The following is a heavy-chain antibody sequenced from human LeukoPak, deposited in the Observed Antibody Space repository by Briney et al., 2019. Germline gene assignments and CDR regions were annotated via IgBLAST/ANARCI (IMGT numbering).Heavy chain of an antibody. CDR1: GYTFTSYA. Sequence: ASVKVSCKASGYTFTSYAMNWVRQAPGQGLEGMGWINTNTGNPTYAQGFTGRFVFSLDTSVSTEYLQISSLKAEDTAVYYCARPQSSGWSTHFDYWGQGTLVTVSS. CDR2: INTNTGNP. J-gene: IGHJ4*02. D-gene: IGHD6-13*01. V-gene: IGHV7-4-1*02. CDR3: ARPQSSGWSTHFDY.